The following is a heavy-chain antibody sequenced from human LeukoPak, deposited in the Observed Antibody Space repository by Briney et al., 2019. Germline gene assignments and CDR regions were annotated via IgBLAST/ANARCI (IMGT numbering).Heavy chain of an antibody. J-gene: IGHJ4*02. CDR3: ARDPAMQTWLSAYYFDY. V-gene: IGHV3-48*01. D-gene: IGHD3-22*01. CDR1: GFTFSSYS. Sequence: GGSLRLSCAASGFTFSSYSMNWVRQAPGKGLEWVSYITSSGTTIYYADSVKGRFTISRDNAKNSLYLQMNSLRAEDTAVYYCARDPAMQTWLSAYYFDYWGQGTQVSVSS. CDR2: ITSSGTTI.